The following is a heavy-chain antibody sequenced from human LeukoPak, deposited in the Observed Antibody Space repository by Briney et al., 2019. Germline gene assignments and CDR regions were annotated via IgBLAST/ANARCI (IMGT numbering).Heavy chain of an antibody. Sequence: VASVKVSCKVSGYTLTELSIHWVRQAPGKGLEWMGGSDPGDGETIHAQKFQGRLTMPEDTSTNTAYMELRSLRSDDTAVYYCAREQDNYDSSGYYDYWGQGALVTVPS. V-gene: IGHV1-24*01. CDR1: GYTLTELS. D-gene: IGHD3-22*01. CDR2: SDPGDGET. J-gene: IGHJ4*02. CDR3: AREQDNYDSSGYYDY.